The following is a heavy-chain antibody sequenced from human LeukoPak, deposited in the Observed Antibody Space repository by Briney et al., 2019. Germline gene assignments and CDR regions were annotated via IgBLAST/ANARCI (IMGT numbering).Heavy chain of an antibody. CDR3: ATSWGPDTSAFRWGRDGMDV. D-gene: IGHD3-16*01. V-gene: IGHV3-23*01. Sequence: GGSLRLSCAVSGLTFNNYAMSWVRQAPGKGLEWVSAISKSGDHTYYAASAKGRFTIYRDNSKNTQYLQMNGLRAEDTAVYYCATSWGPDTSAFRWGRDGMDVWGQGTTVIVS. J-gene: IGHJ6*02. CDR2: ISKSGDHT. CDR1: GLTFNNYA.